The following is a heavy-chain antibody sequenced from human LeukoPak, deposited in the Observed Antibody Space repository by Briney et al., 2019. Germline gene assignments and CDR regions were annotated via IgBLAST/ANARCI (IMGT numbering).Heavy chain of an antibody. D-gene: IGHD3-22*01. CDR2: ISSSSSTI. V-gene: IGHV3-48*01. J-gene: IGHJ4*02. Sequence: GGSLRLSCAASGFTFSSYSMNWVRQAPGKGLEWVSYISSSSSTIYYADSVKGRFTISRDNAKNSLYLQMNSLRAEDTAVYYCARDGAYDSSGFALFDYWGQGTLVTVSS. CDR3: ARDGAYDSSGFALFDY. CDR1: GFTFSSYS.